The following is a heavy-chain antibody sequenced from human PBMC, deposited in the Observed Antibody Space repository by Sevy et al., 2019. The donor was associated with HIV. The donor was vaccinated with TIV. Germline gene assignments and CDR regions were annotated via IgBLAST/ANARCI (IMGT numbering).Heavy chain of an antibody. CDR1: EFTVSSSH. J-gene: IGHJ4*02. D-gene: IGHD1-26*01. CDR3: ARAGTGSYRAYFDY. V-gene: IGHV3-53*01. Sequence: GGSLRLSCAASEFTVSSSHMSWVRQAPGKGLEWVSILYSGGSTYYAASVKGRFAVSRDSSKNTLYLQMNSLRAEDTAVYYCARAGTGSYRAYFDYWGQGTLVTVSS. CDR2: LYSGGST.